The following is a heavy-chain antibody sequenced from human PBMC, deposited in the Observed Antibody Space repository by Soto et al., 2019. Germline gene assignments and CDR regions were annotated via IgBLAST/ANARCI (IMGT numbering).Heavy chain of an antibody. V-gene: IGHV3-23*01. D-gene: IGHD2-15*01. CDR1: GFTFSSYA. J-gene: IGHJ3*02. Sequence: GRSLRLSCAASGFTFSSYAMSWVRQAPGKGLEWVSAISGSGGSTYYADSVKGRFTISRDNSKNTLYLQMNSLRAEDTAVYYCAKDRGGVVAADAFDIWGQGTMVTVSS. CDR3: AKDRGGVVAADAFDI. CDR2: ISGSGGST.